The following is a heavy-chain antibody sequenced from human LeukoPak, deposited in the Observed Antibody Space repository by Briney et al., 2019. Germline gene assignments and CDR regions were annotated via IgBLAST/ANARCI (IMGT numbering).Heavy chain of an antibody. CDR2: ISSSSSTI. J-gene: IGHJ4*02. Sequence: GGSLRLSCAASELTFSTYSMNWVRQAPGKGLKWVSYISSSSSTIYYADSVKGRFTISRDNAKNSLHLQMNTLRDEDTAVYYCAREYSSSSGKALDYWGQGTLVTVSS. CDR3: AREYSSSSGKALDY. V-gene: IGHV3-48*02. D-gene: IGHD6-6*01. CDR1: ELTFSTYS.